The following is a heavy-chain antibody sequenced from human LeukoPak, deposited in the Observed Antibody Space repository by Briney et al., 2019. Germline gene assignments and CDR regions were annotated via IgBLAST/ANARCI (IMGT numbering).Heavy chain of an antibody. D-gene: IGHD6-6*01. V-gene: IGHV4-34*01. CDR3: ARGHPGIAAGPFSFQH. Sequence: SETLSLTCAVYGGSFSGYYWSWIRQPPGKGLEWIGVINHSGSTIYNPSLKSRVTISVDTSKNQFSLKLSSVTAADTAVYYCARGHPGIAAGPFSFQHWGQGTLVTVSS. CDR1: GGSFSGYY. J-gene: IGHJ1*01. CDR2: INHSGST.